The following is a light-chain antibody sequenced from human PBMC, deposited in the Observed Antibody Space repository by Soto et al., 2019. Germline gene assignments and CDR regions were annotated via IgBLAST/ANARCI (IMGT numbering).Light chain of an antibody. CDR2: DVT. CDR3: SSYTSNSTLVA. Sequence: QSALTQPASVSGSPGQSITISCTGTSSDVGGYNYVSWYQQHPGKAPKLMIYDVTNRPSGVSNRFSGSKSGNTASLTISGLQAGDEADYYCSSYTSNSTLVAFGGGTKLTVL. CDR1: SSDVGGYNY. J-gene: IGLJ2*01. V-gene: IGLV2-14*03.